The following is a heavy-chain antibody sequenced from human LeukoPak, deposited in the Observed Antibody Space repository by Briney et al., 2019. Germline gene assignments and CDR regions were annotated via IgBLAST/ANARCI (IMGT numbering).Heavy chain of an antibody. CDR3: ARGGSGSGYHYYYYYMDV. CDR2: INSDGIRT. Sequence: GGSLRLSCAASGFTFNSFWMYWVRQVPGKGLLWVARINSDGIRTSHADSVQGRFTISRDNANNTLYLQMNSLRVEDTAVYYCARGGSGSGYHYYYYYMDVWGKGTTVTISS. D-gene: IGHD3-22*01. J-gene: IGHJ6*03. V-gene: IGHV3-74*01. CDR1: GFTFNSFW.